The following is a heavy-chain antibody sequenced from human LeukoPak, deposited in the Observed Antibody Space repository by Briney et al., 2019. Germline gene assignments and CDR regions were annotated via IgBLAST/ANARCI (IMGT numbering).Heavy chain of an antibody. V-gene: IGHV4-59*01. CDR1: GGSISTYY. J-gene: IGHJ4*02. CDR2: IYYSGST. Sequence: PSETLSLTCTVSGGSISTYYWSWIRQPPGKGLEWIGYIYYSGSTNYNPSLKSRVTISVDTSKNQFSLKLSSVTAADTAVYYCAREGPAMGFIDYWGQGTLVTVSS. D-gene: IGHD5-18*01. CDR3: AREGPAMGFIDY.